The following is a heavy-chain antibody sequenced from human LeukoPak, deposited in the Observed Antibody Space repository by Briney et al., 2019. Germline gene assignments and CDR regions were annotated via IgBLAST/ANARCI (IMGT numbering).Heavy chain of an antibody. V-gene: IGHV3-48*01. CDR2: ICNTGGTI. CDR1: GFSFSIYH. J-gene: IGHJ4*02. CDR3: ARDLAWGAFDY. D-gene: IGHD7-27*01. Sequence: PGGSLRLSCAASGFSFSIYHMNWVRHAPGKGLEWLSYICNTGGTIYHADSVRGRFIISRDNAKKSLYLQLDSLRVEDTAVYYCARDLAWGAFDYWGQGILVAVSS.